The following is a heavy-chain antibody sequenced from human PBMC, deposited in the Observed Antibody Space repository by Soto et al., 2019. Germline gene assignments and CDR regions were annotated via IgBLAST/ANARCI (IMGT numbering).Heavy chain of an antibody. V-gene: IGHV1-18*04. J-gene: IGHJ4*02. CDR1: GYTFTSYG. Sequence: ASVKFSCKASGYTFTSYGISWVRQAPGQGLEWMGWISAYNGNTNYAQKLQGRVTMTTDTSTSTAYMGLRSLRSDDTAVYYCARDPSYPGRLDYWGQGTLVTVSS. CDR3: ARDPSYPGRLDY. CDR2: ISAYNGNT.